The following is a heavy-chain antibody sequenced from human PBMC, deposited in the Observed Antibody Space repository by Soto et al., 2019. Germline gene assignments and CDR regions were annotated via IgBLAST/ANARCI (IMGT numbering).Heavy chain of an antibody. CDR3: AREVGYCSGGSCPDTY. Sequence: SETMDLTCTVSGGSVSSGSYYWSWIRQPPGKGLEWIGYIYYSGSTNYNPSLKSRVTISVDTSKNQFSLKLSSVTAADTAVYYCAREVGYCSGGSCPDTYWGQGTLVTVSS. CDR1: GGSVSSGSYY. V-gene: IGHV4-61*01. CDR2: IYYSGST. D-gene: IGHD2-15*01. J-gene: IGHJ4*02.